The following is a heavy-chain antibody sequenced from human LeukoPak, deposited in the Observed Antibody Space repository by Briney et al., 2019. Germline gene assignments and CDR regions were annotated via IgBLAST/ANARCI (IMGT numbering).Heavy chain of an antibody. D-gene: IGHD2-2*01. V-gene: IGHV1-2*02. Sequence: ASVEVSCKASGYTFTCYYMHWVRQAPGQGFEWMGWINPNSGDTNYAQKFQGRVTMTRDTSISTAHMELSRLRSDDTAVYYCARANPLYCSSTTCLFDYWGQGTLVTVSS. CDR2: INPNSGDT. CDR1: GYTFTCYY. CDR3: ARANPLYCSSTTCLFDY. J-gene: IGHJ4*02.